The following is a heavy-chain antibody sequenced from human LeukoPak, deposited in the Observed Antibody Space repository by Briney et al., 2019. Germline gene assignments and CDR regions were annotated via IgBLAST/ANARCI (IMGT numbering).Heavy chain of an antibody. CDR1: GFSVNNLY. D-gene: IGHD5-18*01. J-gene: IGHJ4*02. CDR2: IYSGDRT. CDR3: ARDGEYSYGYGFDY. V-gene: IGHV3-66*01. Sequence: GGSVRLFCGASGFSVNNLYMSWVRQAPGKGLEWVSVIYSGDRTYYADSVKGRFTISRDTSKNTVYLQMNSLRPEETAVYYCARDGEYSYGYGFDYWGQGTLVTVSS.